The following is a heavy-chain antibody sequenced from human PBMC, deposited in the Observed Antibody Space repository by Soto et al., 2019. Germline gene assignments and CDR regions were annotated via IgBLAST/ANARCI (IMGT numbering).Heavy chain of an antibody. CDR1: GYTFTSYG. D-gene: IGHD1-20*01. CDR2: ISAYNGNT. Sequence: VASVKVSCKASGYTFTSYGISWVRQAPGQGLEWMGWISAYNGNTNYAQKLQGRVTMTTDTSTSTAYMELRSLRSDDTAVYYCARDPRFITGPHSGAFDIWGQGTMVTVSS. CDR3: ARDPRFITGPHSGAFDI. J-gene: IGHJ3*02. V-gene: IGHV1-18*01.